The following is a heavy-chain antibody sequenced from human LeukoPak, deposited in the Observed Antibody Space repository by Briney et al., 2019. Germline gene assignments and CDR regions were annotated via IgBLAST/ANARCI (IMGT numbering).Heavy chain of an antibody. Sequence: SETLSLTCAVYGGSFSGYYWSWIRQPPGKGLEWIGEINHSGSTNYNPSLKSRVTISVDTSKNQFSLKLSSVTAADTAVYYCARGLRYETRFDHWGQGTLVTVSS. D-gene: IGHD3-9*01. V-gene: IGHV4-34*01. J-gene: IGHJ4*02. CDR3: ARGLRYETRFDH. CDR1: GGSFSGYY. CDR2: INHSGST.